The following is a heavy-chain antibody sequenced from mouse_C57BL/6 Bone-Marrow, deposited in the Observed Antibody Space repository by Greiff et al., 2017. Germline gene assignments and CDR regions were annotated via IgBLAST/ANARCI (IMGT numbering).Heavy chain of an antibody. J-gene: IGHJ3*01. V-gene: IGHV1-15*01. Sequence: QVTLKVSGAELVRPGASVTLSCKASGYTFTDYEMHWVKQTPVHGLAWIGAIDPETGGTAYNQKFKGKAILTADKSSSTAYMELRSLTSEDSAVYYCTRDYGLWGQGTLVTVSA. CDR3: TRDYGL. CDR1: GYTFTDYE. CDR2: IDPETGGT. D-gene: IGHD1-1*01.